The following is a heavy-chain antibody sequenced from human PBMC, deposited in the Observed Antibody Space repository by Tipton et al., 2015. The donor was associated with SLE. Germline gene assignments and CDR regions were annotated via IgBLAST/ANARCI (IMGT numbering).Heavy chain of an antibody. D-gene: IGHD3-3*01. J-gene: IGHJ4*02. Sequence: SLRLSCAASGFTFSSYSMNWVRQAPGKGLEWVSSISSSSSYIYYADSVKGRFTISRDNAKNSLYLQMNSLRAEDTAVYYCARGDWDFWSGYLAYWGQGTLVTVSS. CDR3: ARGDWDFWSGYLAY. V-gene: IGHV3-21*01. CDR2: ISSSSSYI. CDR1: GFTFSSYS.